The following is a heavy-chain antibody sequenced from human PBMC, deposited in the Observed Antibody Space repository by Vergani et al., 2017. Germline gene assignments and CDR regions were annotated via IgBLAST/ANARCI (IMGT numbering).Heavy chain of an antibody. CDR1: GFDFSSYI. J-gene: IGHJ4*02. V-gene: IGHV3-30-3*01. D-gene: IGHD2-15*01. Sequence: QLVESGGGWVQPGGSLRLSCVVSGFDFSSYIMNWVRQAPGKGLEWVGVISYDGTEKKYADSVNSRFTISRDNSKKMMSLQMNSLRVEDTAVYYCARGGKGIIMVVPSTHLWGQGTQVSVS. CDR2: ISYDGTEK. CDR3: ARGGKGIIMVVPSTHL.